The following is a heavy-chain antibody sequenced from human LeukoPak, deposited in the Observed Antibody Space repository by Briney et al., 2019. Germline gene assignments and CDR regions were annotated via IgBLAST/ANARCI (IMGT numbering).Heavy chain of an antibody. J-gene: IGHJ4*02. CDR2: ISSSGSTI. CDR3: ARDGRWLQPTGLDY. Sequence: GGSLRLSCAASGFTFSDYYMSWVRQAPGKGLGWVSYISSSGSTIYYADSVKGRFTLSRDNAKKSLYLQMNSLRAEDTAVYYCARDGRWLQPTGLDYWGQGTLVTVSS. V-gene: IGHV3-11*01. CDR1: GFTFSDYY. D-gene: IGHD5-24*01.